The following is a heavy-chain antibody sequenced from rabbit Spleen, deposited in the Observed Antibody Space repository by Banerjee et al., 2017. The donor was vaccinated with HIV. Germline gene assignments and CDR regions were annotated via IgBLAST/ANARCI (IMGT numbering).Heavy chain of an antibody. J-gene: IGHJ6*01. V-gene: IGHV1S40*01. Sequence: QSLEESGGDLVKPGASLTLSCTASGFSFSSGFFIYWVRQAPGKGPEWIARIRASGDSAAYASWAKGRFTISKTSSTTVTLQMTSLTAADTATYFCARGPGYNGDLWGPGTLVTVS. D-gene: IGHD7-1*01. CDR2: IRASGDSA. CDR1: GFSFSSGFF. CDR3: ARGPGYNGDL.